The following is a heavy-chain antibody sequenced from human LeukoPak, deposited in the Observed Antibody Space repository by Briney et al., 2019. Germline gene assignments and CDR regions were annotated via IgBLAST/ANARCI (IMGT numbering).Heavy chain of an antibody. CDR2: INPNSGGT. CDR1: GYTFTGYY. V-gene: IGHV1-2*02. D-gene: IGHD2-2*01. CDR3: ARDTCSSTSCSSGP. J-gene: IGHJ5*02. Sequence: GSVKVSCKASGYTFTGYYMHWVRQAPGQGLEWMGWINPNSGGTNYAQKFQGRVTMTRDTSIGTAYMELSRLRSDDTAVYYCARDTCSSTSCSSGPWGQGTLVTVSS.